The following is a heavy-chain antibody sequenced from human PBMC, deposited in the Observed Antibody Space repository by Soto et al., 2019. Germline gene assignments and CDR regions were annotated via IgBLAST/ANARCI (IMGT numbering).Heavy chain of an antibody. D-gene: IGHD1-26*01. CDR3: ANVPPGWELGDC. CDR2: ISYDGSNK. Sequence: QVQLVESGGGVVQPGRSLRLSCAASGFTFSSYGMHWVRQAPGKGLEWVAVISYDGSNKYYADSVKGRFTISRDNSKHTLYLQMNSLRAEDTAVYYCANVPPGWELGDCWGQGTLVTVSS. V-gene: IGHV3-30*18. J-gene: IGHJ4*02. CDR1: GFTFSSYG.